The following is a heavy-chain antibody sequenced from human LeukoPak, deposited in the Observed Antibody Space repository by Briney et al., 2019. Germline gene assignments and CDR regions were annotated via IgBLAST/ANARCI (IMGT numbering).Heavy chain of an antibody. V-gene: IGHV4-34*01. CDR3: ARAYSSGWSAPHYYFDY. CDR2: IDHSGSS. CDR1: GGSFSGYQ. D-gene: IGHD6-19*01. J-gene: IGHJ4*02. Sequence: SATLSHTCAVYGGSFSGYQWSWIRQSPGKGLEWIGKIDHSGSSNYSPSLRSRVTISVHTSRSQFSLKLRSVTAADTAVYYCARAYSSGWSAPHYYFDYWGQGTLVTVSS.